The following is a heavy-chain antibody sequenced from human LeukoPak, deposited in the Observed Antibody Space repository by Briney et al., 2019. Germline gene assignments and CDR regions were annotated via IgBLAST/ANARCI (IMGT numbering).Heavy chain of an antibody. CDR2: INHSGST. D-gene: IGHD3-3*01. Sequence: SETLSLTCAVYGGSFSGYYWSWIRQPPGKGLDWIGEINHSGSTNYNPSLKSRVTISVDTSKNQFSLKLSSVTAADTAVYYCARGRGIFGVVIIRIYYFDYWGQGTLVTVSS. V-gene: IGHV4-34*01. CDR3: ARGRGIFGVVIIRIYYFDY. CDR1: GGSFSGYY. J-gene: IGHJ4*02.